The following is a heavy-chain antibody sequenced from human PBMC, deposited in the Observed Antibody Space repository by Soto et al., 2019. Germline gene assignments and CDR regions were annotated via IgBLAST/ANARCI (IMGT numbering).Heavy chain of an antibody. J-gene: IGHJ5*02. V-gene: IGHV4-34*01. CDR3: MREERSPRYWFDP. D-gene: IGHD6-25*01. CDR2: FNHSLYH. Sequence: SETMSLTCGVDGGSSRKHSWIWVRQTPGKLLKWIAEFNHSLYHTYNPTPQSPLTISLDTSNRRFSLKITSVSAAETAMYFCMREERSPRYWFDPWGQGTQVTVSS. CDR1: GGSSRKHS.